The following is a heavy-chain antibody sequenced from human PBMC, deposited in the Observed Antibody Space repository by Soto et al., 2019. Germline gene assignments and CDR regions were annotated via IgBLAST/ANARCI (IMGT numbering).Heavy chain of an antibody. CDR1: GGTFSSYA. Sequence: SVKVSCKASGGTFSSYAISWVRQAPGQGLEWMGGIIPIFGTANYAQKFQGRVTITADESTSTAYMELSSLRSEDTAVYYCARRNGPYYYDSSGYPPHGMDVWGQGTTVTVSS. CDR3: ARRNGPYYYDSSGYPPHGMDV. D-gene: IGHD3-22*01. V-gene: IGHV1-69*13. CDR2: IIPIFGTA. J-gene: IGHJ6*02.